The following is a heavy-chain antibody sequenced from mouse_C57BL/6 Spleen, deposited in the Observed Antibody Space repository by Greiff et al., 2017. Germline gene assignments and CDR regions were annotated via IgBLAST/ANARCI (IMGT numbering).Heavy chain of an antibody. J-gene: IGHJ1*03. CDR1: GYTFTSYW. D-gene: IGHD4-1*02. Sequence: VQLQQPGAELVKPGASVKMSCKASGYTFTSYWIPWVKQRPGQGLEWIGDIYPGSGSTNYNEKFKSKATLTVDTSSSTAYMQLSSLTSEDSAVYYCARQLLRYFDVWGTGTTVTVSS. CDR3: ARQLLRYFDV. CDR2: IYPGSGST. V-gene: IGHV1-55*01.